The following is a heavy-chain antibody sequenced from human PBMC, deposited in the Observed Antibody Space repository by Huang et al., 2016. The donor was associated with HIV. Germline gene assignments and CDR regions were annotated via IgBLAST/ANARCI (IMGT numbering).Heavy chain of an antibody. CDR3: AAKIGSDGYFISRGPRSNYYSLDV. D-gene: IGHD3-10*01. J-gene: IGHJ6*02. CDR1: GKTFSGSA. Sequence: QLQLVQSGAQVKKPGSSVNVSCKASGKTFSGSAISWVRQALGQRLEWMGGIVPRYGKPQYAQNVQGRVTITADESMTTAYMELTSLTSKDTAVYFCAAKIGSDGYFISRGPRSNYYSLDVWGQGTTVVVSS. CDR2: IVPRYGKP. V-gene: IGHV1-69*13.